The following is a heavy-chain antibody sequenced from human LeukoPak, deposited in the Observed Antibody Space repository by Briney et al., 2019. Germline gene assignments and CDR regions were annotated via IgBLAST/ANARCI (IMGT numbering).Heavy chain of an antibody. V-gene: IGHV4-34*01. CDR2: INHTGHT. CDR1: GGSFSGYY. Sequence: SETLSLTCAVYGGSFSGYYWTWIRQPPGRGLEWLGEINHTGHTNDNPSLKSRVTISVDTSKNQFSLKLSSVTAADTAVYYCARGLLVFPRLTNWGQGTLVTVSS. J-gene: IGHJ4*02. D-gene: IGHD1-14*01. CDR3: ARGLLVFPRLTN.